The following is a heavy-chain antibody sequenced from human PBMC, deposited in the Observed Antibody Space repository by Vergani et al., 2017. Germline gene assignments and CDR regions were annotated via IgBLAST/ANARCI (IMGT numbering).Heavy chain of an antibody. J-gene: IGHJ6*03. Sequence: EVQLLESGGGLVKPGGSLRLSCAASGFTFSSYSMNWVRQAPGKGLEWVSSISSSSSYIYYADSVKGRFTISRDNAKNSLYLQMNSLRAEDTAVYYCARAGYCSSTSCQKYYYMDVWGKGTTVTVSS. CDR1: GFTFSSYS. D-gene: IGHD2-2*01. CDR3: ARAGYCSSTSCQKYYYMDV. V-gene: IGHV3-21*01. CDR2: ISSSSSYI.